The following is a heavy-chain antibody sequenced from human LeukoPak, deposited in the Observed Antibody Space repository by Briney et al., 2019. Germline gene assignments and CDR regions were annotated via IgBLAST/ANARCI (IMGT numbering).Heavy chain of an antibody. V-gene: IGHV4-59*01. CDR1: GGSINSYY. CDR2: IYYSGST. D-gene: IGHD4-17*01. J-gene: IGHJ4*02. Sequence: SETLSLTCTVSGGSINSYYWSWIRQPPGKGLEWIGYIYYSGSTNYNPSLKSRLTISVDTSKNQFSLKLSSVTAADTAVYYCARNKGGDYVFDSWGQGTLVTVSS. CDR3: ARNKGGDYVFDS.